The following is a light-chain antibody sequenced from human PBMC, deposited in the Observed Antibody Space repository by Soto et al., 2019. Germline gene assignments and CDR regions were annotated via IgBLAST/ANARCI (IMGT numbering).Light chain of an antibody. Sequence: QSVLTQPPSVSGAPGQRVTISCTGSSSNIGAGYDVHWYQQLPGTAPKLLIFRNNQRPSGVPDRFSGSKSGTSASLAISGLRSEDEADYYCAAWDDSLSIWVFGGGTKLTVL. CDR1: SSNIGAGYD. V-gene: IGLV1-40*01. CDR3: AAWDDSLSIWV. CDR2: RNN. J-gene: IGLJ3*02.